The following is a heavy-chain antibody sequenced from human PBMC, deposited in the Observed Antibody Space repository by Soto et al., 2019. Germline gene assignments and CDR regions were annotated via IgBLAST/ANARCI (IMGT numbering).Heavy chain of an antibody. V-gene: IGHV3-30*18. D-gene: IGHD3-3*01. CDR3: AKGLTIFGVVGIFDP. CDR2: MSFDGSDN. CDR1: GFSFSSYG. J-gene: IGHJ5*02. Sequence: QVQLVESGGGVVQPGRSLRLSCAASGFSFSSYGMHWVRQAPGKGLEWVAVMSFDGSDNYYGDSVNGRFTISRDNSKNTLYLQMNRLRVEDTAVYFCAKGLTIFGVVGIFDPWGQGTRVSVSS.